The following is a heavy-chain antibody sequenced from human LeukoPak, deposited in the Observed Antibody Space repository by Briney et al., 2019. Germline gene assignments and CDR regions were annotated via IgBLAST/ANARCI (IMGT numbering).Heavy chain of an antibody. J-gene: IGHJ3*02. Sequence: GASVKVSCKASGYTITNNYMHWVRQAPGQGLEWMGVINPSGTGTSYAQKFQGRITMTTDTSTSTAYMELRSLRSDDTAVYYCARPRGYDSSGHLLADDAFDIWGQGTMVTVSS. CDR1: GYTITNNY. D-gene: IGHD3-22*01. CDR3: ARPRGYDSSGHLLADDAFDI. V-gene: IGHV1-46*01. CDR2: INPSGTGT.